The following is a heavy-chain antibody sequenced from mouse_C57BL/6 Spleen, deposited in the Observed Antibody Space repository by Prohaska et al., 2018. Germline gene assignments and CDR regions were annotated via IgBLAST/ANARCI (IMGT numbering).Heavy chain of an antibody. CDR2: IGPGSGST. V-gene: IGHV1-77*01. CDR1: GYTFTDYY. J-gene: IGHJ1*03. D-gene: IGHD1-1*01. Sequence: LKISCKASGYTFTDYYINWVKQRPGQGLEWIGKIGPGSGSTYYNEKFKGKATLTADKSSSTAYMQLSSLTSEDSAVYFCAGGSTTVVAPYWYFDVWGTGTTVTVSS. CDR3: AGGSTTVVAPYWYFDV.